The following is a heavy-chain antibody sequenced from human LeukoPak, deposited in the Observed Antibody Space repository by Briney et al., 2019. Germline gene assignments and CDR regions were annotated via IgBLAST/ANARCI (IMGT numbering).Heavy chain of an antibody. Sequence: GGSLRHSCAASGFTFSSYGMHWVRQAPGKGLEWVAFIRYDGSNKYYADSVEGRFTISRDNAKNSVYLQMDSLRAEDTAVYYCARQHLHHITMIDAFSAFDIWGQGTMVTVSS. D-gene: IGHD3-22*01. CDR1: GFTFSSYG. CDR2: IRYDGSNK. V-gene: IGHV3-30*02. CDR3: ARQHLHHITMIDAFSAFDI. J-gene: IGHJ3*02.